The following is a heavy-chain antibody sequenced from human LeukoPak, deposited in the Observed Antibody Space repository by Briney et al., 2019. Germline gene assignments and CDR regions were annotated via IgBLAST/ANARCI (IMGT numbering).Heavy chain of an antibody. D-gene: IGHD6-13*01. V-gene: IGHV3-9*01. CDR3: AKDLGSSRTSGFDC. CDR2: ISWNSGSI. Sequence: GGSLRLSCAASGFTFDDYAMHWVRQAPGKGLEWVSGISWNSGSIGYADSVKGRFTISRDNAKNSLYLQMNSLRAEDTALYYCAKDLGSSRTSGFDCWGQGTLVTVSS. CDR1: GFTFDDYA. J-gene: IGHJ4*02.